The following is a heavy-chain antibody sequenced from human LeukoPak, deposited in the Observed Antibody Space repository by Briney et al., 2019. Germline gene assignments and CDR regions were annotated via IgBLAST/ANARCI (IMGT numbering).Heavy chain of an antibody. CDR1: GFSFSSYA. CDR3: AKTEYYPPY. D-gene: IGHD2/OR15-2a*01. CDR2: ISYDGTNK. J-gene: IGHJ4*02. V-gene: IGHV3-30*18. Sequence: GRSLRLSCAASGFSFSSYAMHWVRQAPGKGLEWVAVISYDGTNKYYSDSVKGRFTISRDNSKNTLYLQMNSLRAEDTAVYYCAKTEYYPPYWGQGTLVTVSS.